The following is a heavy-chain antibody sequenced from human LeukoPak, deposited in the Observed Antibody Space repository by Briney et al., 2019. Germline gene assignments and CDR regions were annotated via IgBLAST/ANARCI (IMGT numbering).Heavy chain of an antibody. Sequence: GESLKISCKGSGYSFTSYWIGWVRQMPGKGLEWVGIIYPGDSDTRYSPSFQGQVTISADKSISTAYLQWSSLKASDTAMYYCARLGIAAAGRSHDAFDIWGQGTMVTVSS. CDR3: ARLGIAAAGRSHDAFDI. CDR2: IYPGDSDT. V-gene: IGHV5-51*01. D-gene: IGHD6-13*01. CDR1: GYSFTSYW. J-gene: IGHJ3*02.